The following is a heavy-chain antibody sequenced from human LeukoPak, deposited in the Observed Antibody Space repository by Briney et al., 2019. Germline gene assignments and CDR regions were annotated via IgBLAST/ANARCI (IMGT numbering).Heavy chain of an antibody. J-gene: IGHJ4*02. CDR1: GDSFSTGGYY. CDR3: ARERLVTETGMTLIDH. V-gene: IGHV4-31*03. Sequence: SETLSLTCSVSGDSFSTGGYYWSWIRQHPGKRLEWIGYIFSGGSTYYNPSLNSRVSISLDTSRNHFFLKLTSVTAADTAVYYCARERLVTETGMTLIDHWGQGALVTVSS. CDR2: IFSGGST. D-gene: IGHD2-21*02.